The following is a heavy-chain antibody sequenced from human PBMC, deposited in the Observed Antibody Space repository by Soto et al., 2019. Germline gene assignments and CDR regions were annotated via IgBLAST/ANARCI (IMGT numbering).Heavy chain of an antibody. CDR2: IIPIFGTA. J-gene: IGHJ4*02. Sequence: SVKVSCQAAGGTFSSYAISWVRQAPGQGLEWMGGIIPIFGTANYAQKFQGRVTITADKSTSTAYMELSSLRSEDTAVYYCAYGSGSYVATTNYYFDYWGQGTLVTVAS. CDR1: GGTFSSYA. CDR3: AYGSGSYVATTNYYFDY. D-gene: IGHD3-10*01. V-gene: IGHV1-69*06.